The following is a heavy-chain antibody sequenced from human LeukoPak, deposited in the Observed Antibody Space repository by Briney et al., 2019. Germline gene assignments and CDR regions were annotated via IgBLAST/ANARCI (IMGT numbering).Heavy chain of an antibody. D-gene: IGHD6-13*01. V-gene: IGHV3-7*01. J-gene: IGHJ4*01. Sequence: PGGSLRPSCAVSGFTFNNYWMNWVRQAPGKGLEWVASIRQDGNEKSYVDSLKGRFTISRDNAKNSLYSQMSSLRAEDTAVYYCARDGTAPGLYFDLWGQGTLVTVSS. CDR3: ARDGTAPGLYFDL. CDR1: GFTFNNYW. CDR2: IRQDGNEK.